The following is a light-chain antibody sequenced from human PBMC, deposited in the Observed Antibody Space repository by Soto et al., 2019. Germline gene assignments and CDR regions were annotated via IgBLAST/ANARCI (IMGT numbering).Light chain of an antibody. Sequence: VGVTQSPGPVSLSPGERATRSCWASQSVSSSYIAWYQQKPGQAPSLHMYGAARRATGIPDRFSGSGSGAGFSLAISLLEPEDPAVYYCQQYGSRPRAFGSGTKVDI. V-gene: IGKV3-20*01. CDR1: QSVSSSY. CDR2: GAA. J-gene: IGKJ1*01. CDR3: QQYGSRPRA.